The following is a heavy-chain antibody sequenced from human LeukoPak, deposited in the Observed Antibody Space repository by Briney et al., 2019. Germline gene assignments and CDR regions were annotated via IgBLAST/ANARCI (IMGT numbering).Heavy chain of an antibody. J-gene: IGHJ4*02. V-gene: IGHV4-39*07. CDR2: IYYSGST. CDR1: GGSISSSSYY. D-gene: IGHD3-10*01. Sequence: SETLSLTCTVSGGSISSSSYYWGWIRQPPGKGLEWIGSIYYSGSTYYNPSLKSRVTISVDTSKNQFSLKLSSVTAADTAVYYCARNYYGSGPPGYWGQGTLVTVSS. CDR3: ARNYYGSGPPGY.